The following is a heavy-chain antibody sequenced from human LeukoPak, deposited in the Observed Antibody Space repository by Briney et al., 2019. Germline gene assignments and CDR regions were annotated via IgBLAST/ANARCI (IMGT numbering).Heavy chain of an antibody. V-gene: IGHV5-51*01. CDR1: GYSFTSSW. Sequence: GESLKISCTGSGYSFTSSWICWVRQMPGKGLEWMGIVFPADSDTRYSPSLRGHVTFSADNTISARFLKLSRLTDSVSAMYYCARHGGAFDYWGQGTLVTVSS. CDR2: VFPADSDT. D-gene: IGHD4-17*01. J-gene: IGHJ4*02. CDR3: ARHGGAFDY.